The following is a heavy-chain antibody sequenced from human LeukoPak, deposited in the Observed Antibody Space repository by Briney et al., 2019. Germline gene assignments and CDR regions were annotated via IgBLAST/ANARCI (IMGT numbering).Heavy chain of an antibody. D-gene: IGHD2-15*01. V-gene: IGHV1-69*05. CDR1: GYTFTGYY. J-gene: IGHJ3*02. CDR2: IIPIFGTA. Sequence: EASVKVSCKASGYTFTGYYMHWVRQAPGQGLEWMGRIIPIFGTANYAQKFQGRVTITTDESTSTAYMELSSLRSEDTAVYYCARDPVVVAAWYAFDIWGQGTMVTVSS. CDR3: ARDPVVVAAWYAFDI.